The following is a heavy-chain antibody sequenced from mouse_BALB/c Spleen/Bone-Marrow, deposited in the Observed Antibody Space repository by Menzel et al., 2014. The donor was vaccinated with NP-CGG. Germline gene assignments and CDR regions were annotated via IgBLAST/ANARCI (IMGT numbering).Heavy chain of an antibody. CDR2: IYPGDGDT. V-gene: IGHV1-82*01. CDR1: GYAFSSSW. J-gene: IGHJ2*01. Sequence: QVQLQQSGPELVKPGASVKISCKASGYAFSSSWMNWVKQRPGQGLEWIGRIYPGDGDTNCNGKFKGKATLTADKSSSTAYMQLSSLTSVDSAVYFCARDYYGSSYDYWGQGTTLTVSS. CDR3: ARDYYGSSYDY. D-gene: IGHD1-1*01.